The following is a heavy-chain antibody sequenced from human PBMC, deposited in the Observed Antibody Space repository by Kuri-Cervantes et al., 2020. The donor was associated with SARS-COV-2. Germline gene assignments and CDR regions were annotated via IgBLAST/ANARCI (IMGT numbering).Heavy chain of an antibody. D-gene: IGHD6-6*01. V-gene: IGHV3-23*01. CDR3: AKRTSTGEYSIPSGPLDY. Sequence: GESLKISCAASGFTFSSYAMSWVRQAPGKGLEWVSAISGSGGSTYYADSVKGRFTISRDKSKNTLYLQMNSLRAEDTAVYYCAKRTSTGEYSIPSGPLDYWGQGTLVTVSS. J-gene: IGHJ4*02. CDR1: GFTFSSYA. CDR2: ISGSGGST.